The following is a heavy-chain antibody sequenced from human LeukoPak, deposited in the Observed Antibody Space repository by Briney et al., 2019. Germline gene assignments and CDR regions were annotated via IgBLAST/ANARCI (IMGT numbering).Heavy chain of an antibody. CDR1: GGSISSGSYY. CDR2: IYTSGST. Sequence: PSQTLSLTCTVSGGSISSGSYYWSWIRQPAGKGLEWIGCIYTSGSTNYNPSLKSRVTISVDTSKNQFSLKLSSVTAADTAVYYCARETNYGDYGFDYWGQGTLVTVSS. V-gene: IGHV4-61*02. J-gene: IGHJ4*02. CDR3: ARETNYGDYGFDY. D-gene: IGHD4-17*01.